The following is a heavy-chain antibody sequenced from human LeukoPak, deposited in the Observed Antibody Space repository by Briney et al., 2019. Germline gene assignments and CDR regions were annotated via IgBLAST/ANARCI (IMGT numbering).Heavy chain of an antibody. CDR3: AISGDQDY. D-gene: IGHD7-27*01. J-gene: IGHJ4*02. CDR1: GFTFSSYS. Sequence: GGSLRLSCAASGFTFSSYSMNWVRQAPGKGLEWVSVIYSGGSTYYADSVKGRFTISRDNSKNTLYLQMNSLRAEDTAVYYCAISGDQDYWGQGTLVTVSS. V-gene: IGHV3-66*01. CDR2: IYSGGST.